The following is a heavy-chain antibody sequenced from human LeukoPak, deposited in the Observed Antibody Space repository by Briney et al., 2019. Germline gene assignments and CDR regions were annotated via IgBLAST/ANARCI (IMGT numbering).Heavy chain of an antibody. CDR3: ASRIWGGDSRD. Sequence: SETLSLTCTVSGNSISSGDKYWRCTRQPAGGGLEWILRIYTNGITNYNPSPKSRVTISGDTSKNQFSLKLSSVTAADTAVYYCASRIWGGDSRDWGQGTLVTVSS. CDR2: IYTNGIT. CDR1: GNSISSGDKY. V-gene: IGHV4-61*02. J-gene: IGHJ4*02. D-gene: IGHD2-21*02.